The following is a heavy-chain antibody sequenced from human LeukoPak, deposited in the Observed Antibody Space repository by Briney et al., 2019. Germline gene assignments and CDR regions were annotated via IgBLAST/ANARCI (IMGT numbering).Heavy chain of an antibody. J-gene: IGHJ4*02. CDR1: GFTFSNAW. V-gene: IGHV3-53*01. CDR3: ARSTTADLVFDY. Sequence: GGSLRLSCAASGFTFSNAWMSWVSQAPGKGLEWVSVIYSGGSIYYADSVKGRFTISRDNSKNTLYLQMNSLRAEDTAVYYCARSTTADLVFDYWGQGTLVTVSS. CDR2: IYSGGSI. D-gene: IGHD2-21*02.